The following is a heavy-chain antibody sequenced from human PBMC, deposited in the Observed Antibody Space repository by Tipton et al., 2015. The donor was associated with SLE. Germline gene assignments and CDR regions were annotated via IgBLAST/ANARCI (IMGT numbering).Heavy chain of an antibody. CDR1: GGSVRRNSFY. Sequence: GLVKPSETLSLTCTVSGGSVRRNSFYWGWIRQPPRGGLEWIGTVYYTGNTYTNESLKSRLSMSVDATKNQFYLKLTSVTAADTAVYYCASHSSGGFDPWGQGTLVTVSS. CDR2: VYYTGNT. CDR3: ASHSSGGFDP. J-gene: IGHJ5*02. D-gene: IGHD2-15*01. V-gene: IGHV4-39*07.